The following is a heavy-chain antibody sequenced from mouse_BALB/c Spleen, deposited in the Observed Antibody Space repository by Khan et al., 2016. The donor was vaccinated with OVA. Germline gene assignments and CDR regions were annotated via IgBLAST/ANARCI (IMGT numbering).Heavy chain of an antibody. CDR3: ARDSNFDY. J-gene: IGHJ2*01. CDR1: GFTFSRFG. CDR2: ISSGSSSI. Sequence: EVQGVASGGGLVQPGGSRKLSCAASGFTFSRFGMHWVRQAPEKGLEWVAYISSGSSSIYYAETVKGRFTISRDNPKTTLFLQMTSLRSEDTAMYYCARDSNFDYWSQGTTLTVSS. V-gene: IGHV5-17*02.